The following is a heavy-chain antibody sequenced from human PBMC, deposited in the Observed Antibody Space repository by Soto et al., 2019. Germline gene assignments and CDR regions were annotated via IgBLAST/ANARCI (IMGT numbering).Heavy chain of an antibody. CDR1: GFTFSNYA. CDR3: AKQHDSGGYYHFDS. CDR2: ISGDGGNT. J-gene: IGHJ4*02. D-gene: IGHD3-22*01. Sequence: VQLVESGGGLVQPGGSLRLSCAASGFTFSNYAISWVRQAPGKGLEWVSVISGDGGNTYYVDSVKGRFSISRDNSKNALYLQMNSLRVEDTAIYYCAKQHDSGGYYHFDSWGQGTLVTVSS. V-gene: IGHV3-23*04.